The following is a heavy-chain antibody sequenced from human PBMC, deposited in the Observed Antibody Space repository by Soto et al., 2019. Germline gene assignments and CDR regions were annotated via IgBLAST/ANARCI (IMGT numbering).Heavy chain of an antibody. Sequence: ASVKVSCKASGYTFTSYGISWVRQAPGQGLEWMGWISAYNGNTNYAQKLQGRVTMTTDTSTSTAYMELRSLRSDDTAVYYCARSDMVRGVPYYYYGMDVWGQGTTVTVSS. V-gene: IGHV1-18*01. CDR1: GYTFTSYG. CDR3: ARSDMVRGVPYYYYGMDV. CDR2: ISAYNGNT. D-gene: IGHD3-10*01. J-gene: IGHJ6*02.